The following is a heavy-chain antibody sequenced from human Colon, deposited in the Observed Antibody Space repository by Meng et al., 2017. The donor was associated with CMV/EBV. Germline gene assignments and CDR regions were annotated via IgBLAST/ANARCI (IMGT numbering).Heavy chain of an antibody. Sequence: SETLCLTCGISGDSVARDTVGWNWVRQSPAGGLEWLGRTYYRSRWLYDYAPSVKSRIYIAADTSKNEVSLRLESVTPEDTAVYYCARRHFSGWYYLDSWGQGTLVTVSS. CDR1: GDSVARDTVG. V-gene: IGHV6-1*01. D-gene: IGHD6-19*01. J-gene: IGHJ4*02. CDR2: TYYRSRWLY. CDR3: ARRHFSGWYYLDS.